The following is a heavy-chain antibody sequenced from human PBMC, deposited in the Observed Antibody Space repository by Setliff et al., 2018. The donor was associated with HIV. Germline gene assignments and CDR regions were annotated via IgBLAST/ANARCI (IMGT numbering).Heavy chain of an antibody. D-gene: IGHD3-10*01. V-gene: IGHV4-4*02. CDR1: GYSISNDYW. Sequence: SETLSLTCAVFGYSISNDYWWSWVRQPPGKGLEWIGEVFHTGSANSNPSLKSRVNISMDTSKNQFSLNLTSVTAADTAVYFCARVVRGDGSHYYFDSWGQGILVTVSS. J-gene: IGHJ4*02. CDR2: VFHTGSA. CDR3: ARVVRGDGSHYYFDS.